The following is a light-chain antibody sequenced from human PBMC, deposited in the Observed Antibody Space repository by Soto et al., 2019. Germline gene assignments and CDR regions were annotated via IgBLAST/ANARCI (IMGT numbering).Light chain of an antibody. Sequence: QSVLTQSPSVSGAPGQRVTISCTGSSSNTGAGYDVHWYQQFPGTAPKLLIYNNRNRPSGVPDRFSCSKSGTSASLAITGLQAEDEADYYCQSYDSSLSAWVFGGGTKLTVL. CDR2: NNR. V-gene: IGLV1-40*01. J-gene: IGLJ3*02. CDR3: QSYDSSLSAWV. CDR1: SSNTGAGYD.